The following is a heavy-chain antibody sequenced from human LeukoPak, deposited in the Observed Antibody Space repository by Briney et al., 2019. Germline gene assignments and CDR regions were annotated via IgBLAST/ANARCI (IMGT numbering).Heavy chain of an antibody. CDR3: ARLSRMVRGVISFDY. CDR2: IYYSGST. Sequence: GSLRLSCAASGFTFSSYAMSWIRQPPGKGLEWIGYIYYSGSTNYNPSLKSRVTISVDTSKNQFSLKLSSVTAADTAVYYCARLSRMVRGVISFDYWGQGTLVTVSS. V-gene: IGHV4-59*08. CDR1: GFTFSSYA. D-gene: IGHD3-10*01. J-gene: IGHJ4*02.